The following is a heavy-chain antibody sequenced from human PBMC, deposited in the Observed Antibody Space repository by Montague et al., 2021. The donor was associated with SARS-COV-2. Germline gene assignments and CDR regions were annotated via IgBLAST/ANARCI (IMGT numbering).Heavy chain of an antibody. V-gene: IGHV4-39*01. Sequence: SETRSLTCTVSGGSIRTSSYYWGWIRQPPGKGLDWIGSIYYSGSTYYNPSLKSRVTISVDTSKNQSSLKLSSVTAADTAVYYCAMRGGALDAFDIWGQGTMVIVSS. CDR2: IYYSGST. CDR1: GGSIRTSSYY. CDR3: AMRGGALDAFDI. D-gene: IGHD4-17*01. J-gene: IGHJ3*02.